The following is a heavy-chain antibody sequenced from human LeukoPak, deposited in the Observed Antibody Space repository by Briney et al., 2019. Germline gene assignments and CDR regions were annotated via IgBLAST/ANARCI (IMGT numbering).Heavy chain of an antibody. D-gene: IGHD2-2*01. J-gene: IGHJ3*02. CDR1: GSTFSSYS. V-gene: IGHV3-21*01. CDR2: ISSSSYI. Sequence: PGGSLRLSCAASGSTFSSYSMNWVRQAPGKGLEWVSSISSSSYIYYADSVKGRFTISRDNAKNSLYLQMNSLRAEDTAVYYCARVAYQLLYDAFDIWGQGTMVTVSS. CDR3: ARVAYQLLYDAFDI.